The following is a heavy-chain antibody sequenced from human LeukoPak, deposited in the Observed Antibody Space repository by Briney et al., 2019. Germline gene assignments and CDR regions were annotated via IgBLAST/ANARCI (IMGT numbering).Heavy chain of an antibody. CDR2: IYSGGST. D-gene: IGHD4-23*01. Sequence: QPGGSLRLSCAASGFTVSSNYMSWVRQAPGKGLEWVSVIYSGGSTYYADSVKGRFTISRHNSKNTLYLQMNSLRAEDTAVYYCARSYGGNVGYYFDYWGQGTLVTVSS. V-gene: IGHV3-53*04. CDR3: ARSYGGNVGYYFDY. J-gene: IGHJ4*02. CDR1: GFTVSSNY.